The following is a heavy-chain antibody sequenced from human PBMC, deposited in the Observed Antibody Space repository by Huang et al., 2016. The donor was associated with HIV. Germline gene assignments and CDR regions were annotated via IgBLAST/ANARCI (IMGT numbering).Heavy chain of an antibody. Sequence: QVHLQESGPGLVKPSQTLSLTCPVSGGSISSGVYYWTWIRQPPGKGLGWIGYIYYSGSTYYNPALKSRVTISVDTSKNQFSLKVTSMTAADTAVYYCGRFSYYSDSTISQYLQLWGQGTLVTVSS. CDR1: GGSISSGVYY. D-gene: IGHD3-22*01. CDR3: GRFSYYSDSTISQYLQL. CDR2: IYYSGST. J-gene: IGHJ1*01. V-gene: IGHV4-30-4*08.